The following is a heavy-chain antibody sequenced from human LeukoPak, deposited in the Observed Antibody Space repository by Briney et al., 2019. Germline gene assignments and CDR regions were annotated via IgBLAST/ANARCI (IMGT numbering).Heavy chain of an antibody. CDR1: GFTFSSYG. CDR2: IRYDGSIK. J-gene: IGHJ3*01. Sequence: GGSLRLPCAASGFTFSSYGMHWVRQAPGKGLEWVTFIRYDGSIKYYADSVKGRFTISRDSSKNTLYLQMNSLRAEETAVYYCAKGPYYNILTGYRKGGAFDVWGRGTMVTVSS. D-gene: IGHD3-9*01. CDR3: AKGPYYNILTGYRKGGAFDV. V-gene: IGHV3-30*02.